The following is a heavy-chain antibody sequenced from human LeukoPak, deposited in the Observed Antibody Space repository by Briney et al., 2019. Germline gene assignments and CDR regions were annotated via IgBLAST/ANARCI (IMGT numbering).Heavy chain of an antibody. J-gene: IGHJ5*02. V-gene: IGHV4-59*01. CDR1: GGSISSYY. CDR2: TYYSGST. CDR3: ARDLKNPGWFDP. D-gene: IGHD1-14*01. Sequence: TSETLSLTCTVSGGSISSYYWSWIRQPPGKGLEWIGYTYYSGSTNYNPSLKSRVTISVDTSKNQFSLKLSSVTAADTAVYYCARDLKNPGWFDPWGQGTLVTVSS.